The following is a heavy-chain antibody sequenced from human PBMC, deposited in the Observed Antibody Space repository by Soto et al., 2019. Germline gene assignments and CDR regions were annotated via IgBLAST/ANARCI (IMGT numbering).Heavy chain of an antibody. CDR2: IIPIFGKA. CDR3: ARDSGRQAGGIDY. V-gene: IGHV1-69*01. J-gene: IGHJ4*02. CDR1: GGTFSSYS. Sequence: QVQLVQSGAEVKKRGSSVKVSCKASGGTFSSYSINWVRQAPGQGLEWMGEIIPIFGKAKYARKFQGRITTDADETTSTAYMEMSRLRSEDTAVYYCARDSGRQAGGIDYWGQGTLVTVSS. D-gene: IGHD1-26*01.